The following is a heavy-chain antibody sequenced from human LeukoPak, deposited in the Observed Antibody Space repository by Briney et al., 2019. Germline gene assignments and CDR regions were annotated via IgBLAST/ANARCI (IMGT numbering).Heavy chain of an antibody. Sequence: GGSLRLSCAASGFTFSSYAMSWVRQAPGKGLEWVSYISSSGSTIYYADSVKGRFTISRDNAKNSLYLQMNSLRAEDTAVYYCARVFSSGWVDVWGQGTTVTVSS. CDR3: ARVFSSGWVDV. D-gene: IGHD6-19*01. J-gene: IGHJ6*02. CDR1: GFTFSSYA. V-gene: IGHV3-48*04. CDR2: ISSSGSTI.